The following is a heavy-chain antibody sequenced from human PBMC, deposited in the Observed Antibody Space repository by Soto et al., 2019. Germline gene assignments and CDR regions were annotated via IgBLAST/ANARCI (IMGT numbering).Heavy chain of an antibody. CDR2: ISYDGSNK. D-gene: IGHD3-22*01. CDR3: EKDRIRYYDSSGYPHYYYYYGMDV. V-gene: IGHV3-30*18. CDR1: GFTFSSYC. Sequence: PGGSLRLSCAASGFTFSSYCMHLVRQAPGKGLECVSVISYDGSNKYYADSVKGRFTISRDNSKNTLYLQMNSLRAEDTAVYYCEKDRIRYYDSSGYPHYYYYYGMDVWGQGTTVTVSS. J-gene: IGHJ6*02.